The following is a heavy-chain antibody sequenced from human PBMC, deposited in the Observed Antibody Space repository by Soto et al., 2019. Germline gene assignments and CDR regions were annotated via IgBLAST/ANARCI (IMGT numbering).Heavy chain of an antibody. CDR1: GFRFGSDG. CDR3: AKVAAYYYDSSGYWFFDY. V-gene: IGHV3-23*01. D-gene: IGHD3-22*01. Sequence: LTPYPASSGFRFGSDGMSRFRQAPWKRLEWVSAISGSGGSTYYADSVKGRFTISRDNSKNTLYLQMNSLRAEDTAVYYCAKVAAYYYDSSGYWFFDYWGQGTLVTVSS. CDR2: ISGSGGST. J-gene: IGHJ4*02.